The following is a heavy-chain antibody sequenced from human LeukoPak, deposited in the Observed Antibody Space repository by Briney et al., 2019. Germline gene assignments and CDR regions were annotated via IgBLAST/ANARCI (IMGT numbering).Heavy chain of an antibody. J-gene: IGHJ4*02. CDR3: AKLITIFGVSINDYFDY. V-gene: IGHV3-23*01. CDR2: ISGSGSST. D-gene: IGHD3-3*01. CDR1: GFTFSSHG. Sequence: GGSLRLSCAASGFTFSSHGMSWVRQAPGKGLEWVSTISGSGSSTYYADSVKGRFTISRDNFKNTLYLLMNSLRAEDTAVYYCAKLITIFGVSINDYFDYWGQGTLVTVSP.